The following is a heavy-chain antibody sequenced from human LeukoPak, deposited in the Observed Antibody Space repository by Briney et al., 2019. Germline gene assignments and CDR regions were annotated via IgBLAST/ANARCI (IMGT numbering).Heavy chain of an antibody. V-gene: IGHV4-39*07. J-gene: IGHJ5*02. Sequence: ASETLSLTCTVSGGSISSSSYYWGWIRQPPGKGLEWIGNIYYSGSTYYNPSLESRVTMSLDTSKNQFSLKLSSVTAADTAVYYCARDENGYVWGSFRAWGQGTLVTVSS. CDR3: ARDENGYVWGSFRA. CDR2: IYYSGST. CDR1: GGSISSSSYY. D-gene: IGHD3-16*02.